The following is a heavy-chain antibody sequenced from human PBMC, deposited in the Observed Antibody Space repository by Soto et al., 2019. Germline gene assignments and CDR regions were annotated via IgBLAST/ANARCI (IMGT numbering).Heavy chain of an antibody. J-gene: IGHJ5*02. V-gene: IGHV3-21*01. Sequence: EVQLVESGGGLVKPGGSLRLSCAASGFTFSSYSMNWVRQAPGKGLEWVSSISSSSSYIYYADSVKGRFTISRDNAKNSLYLQMNSLRAEDTAVYYCARDTGVMDIAVAINWFDPWGQGTLVTVSS. CDR3: ARDTGVMDIAVAINWFDP. D-gene: IGHD6-19*01. CDR2: ISSSSSYI. CDR1: GFTFSSYS.